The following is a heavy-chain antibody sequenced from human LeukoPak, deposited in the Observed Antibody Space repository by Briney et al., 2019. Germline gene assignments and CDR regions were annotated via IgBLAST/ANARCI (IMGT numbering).Heavy chain of an antibody. CDR2: ITGSGGST. V-gene: IGHV3-23*01. J-gene: IGHJ3*02. D-gene: IGHD1-7*01. Sequence: GGSLRLSCAASRFSFSSYDMSWVRQAPGKGLEWVSAITGSGGSTYYADSVKGRFTISRDNSKNTLYLQMNSLRAEDTAVYYCASQTGATAFEMWGQGTMVTVSS. CDR1: RFSFSSYD. CDR3: ASQTGATAFEM.